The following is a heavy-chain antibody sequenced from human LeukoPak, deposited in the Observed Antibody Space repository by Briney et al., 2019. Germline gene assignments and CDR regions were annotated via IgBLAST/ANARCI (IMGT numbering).Heavy chain of an antibody. CDR3: VRLGELSPRYYYYGMDV. V-gene: IGHV1-2*06. D-gene: IGHD3-16*02. CDR1: GYTFTGYY. CDR2: INPNSGGT. J-gene: IGHJ6*02. Sequence: ASVKVSCKASGYTFTGYYMHWVRQAPGQGLEWMGRINPNSGGTNYAQKFQGRVTMTRDTSISTAYMELSRLRSDDTAVYYCVRLGELSPRYYYYGMDVRGQGTTVTVSS.